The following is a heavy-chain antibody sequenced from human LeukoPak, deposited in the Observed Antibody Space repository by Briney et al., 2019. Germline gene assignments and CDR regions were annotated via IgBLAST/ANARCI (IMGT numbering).Heavy chain of an antibody. Sequence: SETLSLTCAVSGGSISSYYWSWIRPPPGKGLEWIGYIYYSGSTNYNPSLKSRVTISVDTSKNQFSLKLSSVTAADTAVYYCAKPSYYYYGMDVWGQGTTVTVSS. V-gene: IGHV4-59*08. CDR2: IYYSGST. CDR1: GGSISSYY. J-gene: IGHJ6*02. CDR3: AKPSYYYYGMDV.